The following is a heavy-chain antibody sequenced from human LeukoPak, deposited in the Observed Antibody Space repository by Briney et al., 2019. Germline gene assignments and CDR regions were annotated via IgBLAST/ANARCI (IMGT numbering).Heavy chain of an antibody. Sequence: GGSLRLSCAASGFTFSSYGIHWVRQAPGRGLEWVTSISYNGGDKYYADSMKGRITISRDNAKKTLYLQMNNLRPDDTAFYYCAKEGVEYGYSYGYYGGQGTLVTVTS. CDR1: GFTFSSYG. J-gene: IGHJ4*02. CDR3: AKEGVEYGYSYGYY. D-gene: IGHD3-16*01. V-gene: IGHV3-30*18. CDR2: ISYNGGDK.